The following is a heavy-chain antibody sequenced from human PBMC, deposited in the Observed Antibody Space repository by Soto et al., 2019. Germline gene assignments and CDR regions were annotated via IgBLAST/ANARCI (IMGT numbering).Heavy chain of an antibody. Sequence: VQLVESGGGVVQPGRSLRLSCAASGFTFSSYAMHWVRQAPGKGLEWVAVISYDGSNKYYADSVKGRFTISRDNSKNTLYLQMNSLRAEDTAVYYCARFAGTNDAFDIWGQGTMVTVSS. CDR1: GFTFSSYA. J-gene: IGHJ3*02. V-gene: IGHV3-30-3*01. CDR3: ARFAGTNDAFDI. D-gene: IGHD1-1*01. CDR2: ISYDGSNK.